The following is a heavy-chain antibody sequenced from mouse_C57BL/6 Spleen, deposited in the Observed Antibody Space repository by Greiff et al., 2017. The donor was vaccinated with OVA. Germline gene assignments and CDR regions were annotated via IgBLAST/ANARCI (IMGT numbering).Heavy chain of an antibody. Sequence: VQLVQPGPELVKPGASVKLSCKASGYTFTNYYMHWVKQSHGQSLEWIGILNPNNGGTRYNQKFKGKATLTVDKPSSTAYMELRSRTSEDAAVYYCAREDDGRSSWGQGTLVTVSA. V-gene: IGHV1-26*01. J-gene: IGHJ3*01. CDR1: GYTFTNYY. CDR3: AREDDGRSS. CDR2: LNPNNGGT. D-gene: IGHD1-1*01.